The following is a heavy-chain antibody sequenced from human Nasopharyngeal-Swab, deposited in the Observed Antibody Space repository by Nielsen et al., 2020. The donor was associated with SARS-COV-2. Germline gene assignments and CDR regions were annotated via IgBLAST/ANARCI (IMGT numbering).Heavy chain of an antibody. J-gene: IGHJ4*02. V-gene: IGHV3-74*01. D-gene: IGHD2-2*01. CDR2: ISEDGSIT. CDR1: GFTFSSHW. CDR3: ASQLGHPDS. Sequence: GESLKLSCAASGFTFSSHWMHWVRQAPGKGLVWFSRISEDGSITTYADSVKGRFTISRDNAKNTLFLQMHSLRADDTAIYYCASQLGHPDSWGQGTLVTVSS.